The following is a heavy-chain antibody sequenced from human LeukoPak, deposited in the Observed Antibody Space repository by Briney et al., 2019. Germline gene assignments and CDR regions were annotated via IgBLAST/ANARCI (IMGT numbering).Heavy chain of an antibody. Sequence: ASVKVSCKASGYTFSDYYMHWVRQAPGQGLEWMGWMNPKNGGTNYAQKFQGRVIMTRDTSINTAYMELSRLTSDVTAVYYCARCSVVVPAAINWFDPWGQGTLVTVSS. CDR1: GYTFSDYY. CDR3: ARCSVVVPAAINWFDP. V-gene: IGHV1-2*02. CDR2: MNPKNGGT. D-gene: IGHD2-2*01. J-gene: IGHJ5*02.